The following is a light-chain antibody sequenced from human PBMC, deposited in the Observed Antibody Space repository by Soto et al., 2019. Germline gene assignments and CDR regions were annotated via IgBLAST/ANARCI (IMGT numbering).Light chain of an antibody. V-gene: IGKV1-27*01. CDR3: QKYNSAPRT. CDR2: AAS. J-gene: IGKJ1*01. CDR1: QGINTD. Sequence: DIRMTQSPSSLSASVGDRVTITCRASQGINTDLAWYQQKPGRAPQLLIYAASALHSGVPSRFSGSGSGTDFTLTITSLQPEDVATYYCQKYNSAPRTFGQGTKVDIK.